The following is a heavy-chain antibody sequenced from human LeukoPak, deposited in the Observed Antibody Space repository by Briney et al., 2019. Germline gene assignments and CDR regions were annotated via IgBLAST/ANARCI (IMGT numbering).Heavy chain of an antibody. V-gene: IGHV3-30*04. CDR3: ARAVTYYYDSSGYRTQYYYYVDV. CDR2: ISYDGSNK. Sequence: PGRSLRLSCAASGFTFSSYAMHWVRQAPGKGLEWVAVISYDGSNKYYADSVKGRFTISRDNSKNTLYLQMNSLRAEDTAVYYCARAVTYYYDSSGYRTQYYYYVDVWGKGTTVTVSS. J-gene: IGHJ6*03. D-gene: IGHD3-22*01. CDR1: GFTFSSYA.